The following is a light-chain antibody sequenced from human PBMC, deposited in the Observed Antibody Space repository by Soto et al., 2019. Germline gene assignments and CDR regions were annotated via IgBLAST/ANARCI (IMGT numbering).Light chain of an antibody. CDR2: DAS. Sequence: EIVLTQSPATLSLSPGERATLSCRASQSVSSYLAWYQQKPGQAPRLLIYDASNRATGIPARFSVSGSGTDLTLTISSLKPEDFAVYYCQQRSNWPPYTFGQGTKLEIK. J-gene: IGKJ2*01. CDR1: QSVSSY. CDR3: QQRSNWPPYT. V-gene: IGKV3-11*01.